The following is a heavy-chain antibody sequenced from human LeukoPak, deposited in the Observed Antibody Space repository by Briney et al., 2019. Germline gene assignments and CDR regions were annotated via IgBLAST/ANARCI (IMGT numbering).Heavy chain of an antibody. Sequence: GGSLRLSCATSGFTFSSYAMSWVRQAPGKGLEWVSAISNSGDSTNYADSVKGRFTISRDISKNILYLQMNTLRAEDTALYYCAKAMPCTSTICYRFDYWGRGTLDTVSS. CDR1: GFTFSSYA. J-gene: IGHJ4*02. CDR2: ISNSGDST. CDR3: AKAMPCTSTICYRFDY. D-gene: IGHD2-2*01. V-gene: IGHV3-23*01.